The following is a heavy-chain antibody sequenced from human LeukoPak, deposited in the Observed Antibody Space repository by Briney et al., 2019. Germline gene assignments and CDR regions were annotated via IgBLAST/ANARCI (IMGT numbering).Heavy chain of an antibody. CDR3: ARDRIVVVPAATGGYYYYGMDV. Sequence: SETLSLTCTVSGGSISSYYWSWIRQPPGKGLEWIGYIYYSGSTNYNPSLKSQVTISVDTSKNQFSLKLSSVTAADTAVYYCARDRIVVVPAATGGYYYYGMDVWGQGTTVTVSS. D-gene: IGHD2-2*01. V-gene: IGHV4-59*01. CDR1: GGSISSYY. J-gene: IGHJ6*02. CDR2: IYYSGST.